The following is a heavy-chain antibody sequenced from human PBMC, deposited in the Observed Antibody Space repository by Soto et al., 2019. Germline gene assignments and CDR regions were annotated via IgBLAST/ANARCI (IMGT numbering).Heavy chain of an antibody. V-gene: IGHV3-30-3*01. J-gene: IGHJ4*02. CDR1: GFTFSSYA. Sequence: GSLRLSCAASGFTFSSYAMHWVRQAPGKGLEWVAVISYDGSNKYYADSVKGRFTISRDNSKNTLYLQMNSLRAEDTAVYYCARAFTMIAPIAYWGQGTLVTVSS. CDR2: ISYDGSNK. CDR3: ARAFTMIAPIAY. D-gene: IGHD3-22*01.